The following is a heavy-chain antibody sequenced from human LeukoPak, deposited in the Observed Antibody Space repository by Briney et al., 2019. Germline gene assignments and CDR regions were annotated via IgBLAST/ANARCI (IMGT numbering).Heavy chain of an antibody. V-gene: IGHV4-31*11. CDR2: IYYSGST. J-gene: IGHJ6*02. Sequence: SETLSLTCAVYGGSFSGYYWSWIRQHPGKGLEWIGYIYYSGSTYYNPSLKSRVTISVDTSKNQFSLKLSSVTAADTAVYYCARGGPRITIFGVVIPEYYYYYGMDVWGQGTTVTVSS. D-gene: IGHD3-3*01. CDR3: ARGGPRITIFGVVIPEYYYYYGMDV. CDR1: GGSFSGYY.